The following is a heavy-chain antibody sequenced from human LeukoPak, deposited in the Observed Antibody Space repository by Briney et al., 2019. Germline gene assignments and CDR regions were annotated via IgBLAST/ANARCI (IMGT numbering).Heavy chain of an antibody. CDR1: GYTFTGYY. CDR2: INPNSGGT. CDR3: AIEMATTYFDY. V-gene: IGHV1-2*02. J-gene: IGHJ4*02. D-gene: IGHD5-24*01. Sequence: ASVKVSCKASGYTFTGYYMHWVRQAPGQGLEWMGWINPNSGGTNYEQKFQGRVTMTRDTSISTAYMELSRLRSDDTAVYYCAIEMATTYFDYWGQGTLVTVSS.